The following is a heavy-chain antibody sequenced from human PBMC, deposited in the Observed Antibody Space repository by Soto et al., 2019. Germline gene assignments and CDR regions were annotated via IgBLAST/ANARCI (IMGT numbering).Heavy chain of an antibody. V-gene: IGHV1-3*01. D-gene: IGHD1-1*01. Sequence: QVQLVQSGAEVKKPGASVKVSCKASGYTFTSYAMHWVRQAPGQRLEWMGWINAGNGNTKYSQKFQGRVTITRDTSASTAYMELSSLRSEDTAVYYCARGWSTTGTTPVAFDIWGQGTMVTVSS. CDR1: GYTFTSYA. CDR3: ARGWSTTGTTPVAFDI. CDR2: INAGNGNT. J-gene: IGHJ3*02.